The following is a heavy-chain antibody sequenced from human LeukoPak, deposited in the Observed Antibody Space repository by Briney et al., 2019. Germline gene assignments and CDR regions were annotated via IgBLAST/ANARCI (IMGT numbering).Heavy chain of an antibody. V-gene: IGHV3-53*01. CDR2: IYSGGST. D-gene: IGHD3-3*01. CDR3: ASYDFWSGYYGDY. J-gene: IGHJ4*02. Sequence: PGGSLRLSCAASGFTVSSNYMSWVRQAPGKGLEWVSVIYSGGSTYYADSVKGRFTISRDNSKNTLYLQMNSLRAEDTAVYYCASYDFWSGYYGDYWGQGTLVTVSS. CDR1: GFTVSSNY.